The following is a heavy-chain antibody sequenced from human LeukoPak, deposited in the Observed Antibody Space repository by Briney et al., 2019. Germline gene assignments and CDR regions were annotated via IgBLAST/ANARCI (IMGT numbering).Heavy chain of an antibody. Sequence: GASVKVSCKASGYTFTSYYMHWVRQAPGQGLEWMGIINPGGGSTSYAQKFQGRVTMTRDTSTSTVYMELSSLRSEDTAVYYCARDRGNGYCSGGSCYDLGFLDYWGQGPLVTVSP. CDR1: GYTFTSYY. CDR2: INPGGGST. D-gene: IGHD2-15*01. J-gene: IGHJ4*02. CDR3: ARDRGNGYCSGGSCYDLGFLDY. V-gene: IGHV1-46*01.